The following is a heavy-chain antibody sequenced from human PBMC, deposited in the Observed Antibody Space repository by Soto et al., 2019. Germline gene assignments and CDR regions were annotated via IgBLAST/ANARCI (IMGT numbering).Heavy chain of an antibody. Sequence: QVQLVESGGGLVKPGGALRLSCAAAGFTFSDYYMSWFRQAPGKGLEWVSSISSSGSIKYYADSVKGRFTISRDNAKNSMYLQMNSLRADDAAVYYCAKDSGGAGCCFDSWGQGTLVTVSS. V-gene: IGHV3-11*01. D-gene: IGHD3-9*01. J-gene: IGHJ4*02. CDR1: GFTFSDYY. CDR3: AKDSGGAGCCFDS. CDR2: ISSSGSIK.